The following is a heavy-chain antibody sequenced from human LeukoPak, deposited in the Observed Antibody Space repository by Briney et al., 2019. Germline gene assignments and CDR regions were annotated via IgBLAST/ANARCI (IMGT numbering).Heavy chain of an antibody. CDR2: ISYNGGST. Sequence: GGSLRLSCAASGFTFSSYAMHWVRQAPEKGLEYVAAISYNGGSTYYANSVKGRFTVSRDNSKNTLYLQMGSLRAEDMAVYYCASSTTVVIIDAFDIWGQGTMVTVSS. V-gene: IGHV3-64*01. J-gene: IGHJ3*02. D-gene: IGHD4-23*01. CDR3: ASSTTVVIIDAFDI. CDR1: GFTFSSYA.